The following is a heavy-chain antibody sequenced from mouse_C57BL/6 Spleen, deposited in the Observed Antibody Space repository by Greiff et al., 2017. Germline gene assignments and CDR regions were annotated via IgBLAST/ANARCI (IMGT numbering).Heavy chain of an antibody. CDR2: IDPSDSYT. CDR1: GYTFTSYW. D-gene: IGHD3-3*01. J-gene: IGHJ2*01. V-gene: IGHV1-50*01. CDR3: ARFEGP. Sequence: VQLQQPGAELVKPGASVKLSCKASGYTFTSYWMQWVKQRPGQGLEWIGEIDPSDSYTNYNQKFKGKATLTVDTSSSPAYMQLSSLTSEDSAVYYCARFEGPWGQGTTLTVSS.